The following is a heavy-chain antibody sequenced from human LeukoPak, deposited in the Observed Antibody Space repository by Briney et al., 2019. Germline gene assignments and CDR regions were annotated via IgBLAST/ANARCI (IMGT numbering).Heavy chain of an antibody. J-gene: IGHJ4*02. CDR3: AKDRKQFTMIVVVTYDY. V-gene: IGHV3-23*01. CDR2: INGTAINT. CDR1: GFTIMNSA. D-gene: IGHD3-22*01. Sequence: GGSLRLSCAASGFTIMNSAMNWVRQAPGKGLEWVSAINGTAINTDYADSVKGRFTISRDNSKNTLYLQMNSLRAEDTAVYYCAKDRKQFTMIVVVTYDYWGQGTLVTVSS.